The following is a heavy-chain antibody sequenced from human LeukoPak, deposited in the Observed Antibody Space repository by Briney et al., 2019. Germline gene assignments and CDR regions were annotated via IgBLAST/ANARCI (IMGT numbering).Heavy chain of an antibody. Sequence: SETLSLTCAVSGYSISNGYYWVWIRQPPGRGLEWIGYSYYSGSTNYNPSLKSRVTISGDTSKNQFSLKLSSVTAADTAVYYCARGGWEQSAEYFQHWGQGTLVTVSS. CDR2: SYYSGST. J-gene: IGHJ1*01. D-gene: IGHD1-26*01. V-gene: IGHV4-61*01. CDR3: ARGGWEQSAEYFQH. CDR1: GYSISNGYY.